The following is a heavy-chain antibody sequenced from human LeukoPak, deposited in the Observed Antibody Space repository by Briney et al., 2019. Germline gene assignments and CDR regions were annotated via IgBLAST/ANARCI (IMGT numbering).Heavy chain of an antibody. V-gene: IGHV1-2*06. D-gene: IGHD1-26*01. Sequence: GASVKVSCKASGYTFTSYGISWVRQAPGQGLEWMGRINPNSGGTNYAQKFQGRVTMTRDTSISTAYMELSRLRSDDTAVYYCARSIVGATLDYWGQGTLVTVSS. J-gene: IGHJ4*02. CDR2: INPNSGGT. CDR3: ARSIVGATLDY. CDR1: GYTFTSYG.